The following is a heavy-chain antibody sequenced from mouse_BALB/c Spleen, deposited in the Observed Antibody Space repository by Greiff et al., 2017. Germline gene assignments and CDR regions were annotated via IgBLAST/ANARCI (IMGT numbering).Heavy chain of an antibody. CDR2: ISSGGSYT. V-gene: IGHV5-6-4*01. J-gene: IGHJ4*01. D-gene: IGHD2-4*01. Sequence: DVMLVESGGGLVKPGGSLKLSCAASGFTFSSYTMSWVRQTPEKRLEWVATISSGGSYTYYPDSVKGRFTISRDNAKNTLYLQMSSLKSEDTAMYYCTRDLYDYYYAMDYWGQGTSVTVSS. CDR3: TRDLYDYYYAMDY. CDR1: GFTFSSYT.